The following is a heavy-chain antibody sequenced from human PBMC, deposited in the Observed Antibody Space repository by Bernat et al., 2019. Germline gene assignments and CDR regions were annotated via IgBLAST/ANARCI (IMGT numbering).Heavy chain of an antibody. D-gene: IGHD6-13*01. CDR2: ISGSGGST. J-gene: IGHJ4*02. CDR3: AKMAMLVYFDY. CDR1: GFTFSSYA. Sequence: EVQLLESGGGLVQPGGSLRLSCAASGFTFSSYAMSWVRQALGKGLAWVPAISGSGGSTYYADSVKGRFTFSGDNSKNTLYLQMNSLRAEDTAVYYCAKMAMLVYFDYWGQGTLVTDSS. V-gene: IGHV3-23*01.